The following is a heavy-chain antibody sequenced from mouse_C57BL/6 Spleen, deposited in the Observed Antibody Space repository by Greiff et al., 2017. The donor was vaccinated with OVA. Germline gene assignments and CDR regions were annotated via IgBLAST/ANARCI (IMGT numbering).Heavy chain of an antibody. D-gene: IGHD2-1*01. CDR2: INPSSGYT. J-gene: IGHJ4*01. Sequence: VQLQQSGAELARPGASVKMSCKASGYTFTSYTMHWVKQRPGQGLEWIGYINPSSGYTKYNQKFKDKATLTADKSSSTAYMQLSSLTSEDSAVYYCARDGNYEDYAMDYWGQGTSVTVSS. CDR1: GYTFTSYT. CDR3: ARDGNYEDYAMDY. V-gene: IGHV1-4*01.